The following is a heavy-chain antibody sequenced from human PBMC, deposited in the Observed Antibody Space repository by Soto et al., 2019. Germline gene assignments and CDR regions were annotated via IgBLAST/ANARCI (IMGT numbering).Heavy chain of an antibody. D-gene: IGHD5-12*01. V-gene: IGHV4-31*03. CDR2: IYYSGST. CDR1: GGSISSGGYY. Sequence: QVQLQESGPGLVKPSQTLSLTCTVSGGSISSGGYYWSWIRQHPGKGLEWIGYIYYSGSTYYNPSLKSRVTISEDTSKNQFSLKLSSVTAPDTAVYYCARESRTHSGYENDYWGQGTLVTVSS. CDR3: ARESRTHSGYENDY. J-gene: IGHJ4*02.